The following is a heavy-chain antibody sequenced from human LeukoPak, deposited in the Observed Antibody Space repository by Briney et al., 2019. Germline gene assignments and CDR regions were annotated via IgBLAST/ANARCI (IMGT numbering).Heavy chain of an antibody. CDR2: IYHSGST. V-gene: IGHV4-38-2*02. Sequence: KPSQTLSLTCTVSGYSISSGYYWGWIRQPPGKGLEWIGSIYHSGSTYYNPSLKSRVTISVDTSKNQSSLKLSSVTAADTAVYYCAREAGLGFDYWGQGTLVTVSS. CDR3: AREAGLGFDY. CDR1: GYSISSGYY. J-gene: IGHJ4*02.